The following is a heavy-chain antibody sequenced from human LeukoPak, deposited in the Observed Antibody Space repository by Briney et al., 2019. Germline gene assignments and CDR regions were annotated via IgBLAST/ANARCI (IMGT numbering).Heavy chain of an antibody. J-gene: IGHJ5*02. Sequence: SQTLSLTCAVSGGSISSGGSSWSWIRQPPGKGLEWIGYIYHSGSTYYNPSLKSRVTISVDRSKNQFSLKLSSVTAADTAVYYCARAKVATDTVCYWFDPWGQGTLVTVSS. CDR3: ARAKVATDTVCYWFDP. D-gene: IGHD5-12*01. V-gene: IGHV4-30-2*01. CDR2: IYHSGST. CDR1: GGSISSGGSS.